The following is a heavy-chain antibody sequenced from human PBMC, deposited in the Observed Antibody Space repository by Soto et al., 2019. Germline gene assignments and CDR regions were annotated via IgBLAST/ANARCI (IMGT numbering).Heavy chain of an antibody. CDR1: GFTFSSYS. CDR3: AREGINNYNEYYFDS. CDR2: ISGSGNYT. Sequence: GGSLRLSCAASGFTFSSYSMNWVRQAPGKGLEWVSSISGSGNYTHYADFLRGRFTISRDNAKTSLYLQMNSLRAEDTAVHYCAREGINNYNEYYFDSWGQGTVVTVSS. D-gene: IGHD4-4*01. J-gene: IGHJ4*02. V-gene: IGHV3-21*01.